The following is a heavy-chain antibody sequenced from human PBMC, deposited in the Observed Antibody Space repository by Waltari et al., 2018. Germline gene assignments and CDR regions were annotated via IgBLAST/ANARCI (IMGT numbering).Heavy chain of an antibody. J-gene: IGHJ3*02. CDR3: ARGDYYGSGSYYNDAFDI. CDR2: IYTSGST. V-gene: IGHV4-61*02. CDR1: GGSISSGSYY. Sequence: QVQLQESGPGLVKPSQTLSLTCTVSGGSISSGSYYWSWIRQPAGKGLEWIGRIYTSGSTNYNPSLKSRVTISVDTSKNQFSLKLSSVTAADTAVYYCARGDYYGSGSYYNDAFDIWGQGTMVTVSS. D-gene: IGHD3-10*01.